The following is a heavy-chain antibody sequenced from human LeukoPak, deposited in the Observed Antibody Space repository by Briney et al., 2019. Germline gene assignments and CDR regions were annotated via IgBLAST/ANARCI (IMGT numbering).Heavy chain of an antibody. Sequence: SVEVSCKASGGTFSSYAISWVRQAPGQGLEWMGGTIPIFGTASYAQKFQGRVTITTDESTSTAYMELSSLRSEDTAVYYCARGVWESLPLWFDPWGQGTLVTVSS. CDR2: TIPIFGTA. CDR3: ARGVWESLPLWFDP. V-gene: IGHV1-69*05. D-gene: IGHD3-16*01. J-gene: IGHJ5*02. CDR1: GGTFSSYA.